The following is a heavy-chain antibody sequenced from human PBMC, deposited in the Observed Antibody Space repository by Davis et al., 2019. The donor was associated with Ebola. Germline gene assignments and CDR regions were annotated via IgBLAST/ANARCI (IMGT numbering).Heavy chain of an antibody. CDR2: IIPIFDTP. Sequence: SVKVSCKTSGGSFSSHPISWVRQAPRQGLEWMGGIIPIFDTPHYAQKFQGRITITADASTSTAYMELSGLRSEDTATYSCAREFDGGNYYFDYWGPGTPVTVSS. CDR1: GGSFSSHP. CDR3: AREFDGGNYYFDY. J-gene: IGHJ4*02. V-gene: IGHV1-69*13. D-gene: IGHD3-16*01.